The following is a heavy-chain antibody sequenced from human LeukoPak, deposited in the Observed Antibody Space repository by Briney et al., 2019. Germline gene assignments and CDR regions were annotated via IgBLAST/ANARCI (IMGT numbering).Heavy chain of an antibody. CDR3: ARSGISMIVVS. Sequence: GGSLRLSCAASGFTFSSYSMNWVRQAPGKGLEWVSSISSSSSYIYYADSVKGRFTIFRDNAKNSLYLQMNSLRAEDTAVYYCARSGISMIVVSWGQGTLVTVSS. D-gene: IGHD3-22*01. J-gene: IGHJ4*02. CDR1: GFTFSSYS. CDR2: ISSSSSYI. V-gene: IGHV3-21*01.